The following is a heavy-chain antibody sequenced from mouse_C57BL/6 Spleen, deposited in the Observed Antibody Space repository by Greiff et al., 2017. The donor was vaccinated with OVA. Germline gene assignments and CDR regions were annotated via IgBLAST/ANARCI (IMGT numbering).Heavy chain of an antibody. J-gene: IGHJ4*01. Sequence: EVQLQQSGPELVKPGASVKISCKASGYSFTGYYMNWVKQSPEKSLEWIGEINPSTGGTTYNQKFKAKATLTVDKSSSTAYMQLKSLTSEDSAVYYCARSGTTVVAPYDGAMDYWGQGTSVTVSS. CDR1: GYSFTGYY. D-gene: IGHD1-1*01. CDR3: ARSGTTVVAPYDGAMDY. V-gene: IGHV1-42*01. CDR2: INPSTGGT.